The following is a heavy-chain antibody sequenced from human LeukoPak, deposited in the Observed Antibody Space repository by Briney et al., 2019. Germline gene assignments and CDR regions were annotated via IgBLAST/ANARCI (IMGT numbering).Heavy chain of an antibody. CDR1: GFTFSTYS. V-gene: IGHV3-48*04. Sequence: GGSLRLSCAASGFTFSTYSMNWVRQAPGKGLEWVSYISSSGSTIYYADSVKGRFTISRDNAKNSLYLQMNSLRAEDTAVYYCARDWDSGYDTYYFDYWGQGTLVTLSS. CDR3: ARDWDSGYDTYYFDY. J-gene: IGHJ4*02. CDR2: ISSSGSTI. D-gene: IGHD5-12*01.